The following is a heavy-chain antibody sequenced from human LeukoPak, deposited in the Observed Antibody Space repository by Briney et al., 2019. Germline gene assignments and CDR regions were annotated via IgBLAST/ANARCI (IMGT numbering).Heavy chain of an antibody. J-gene: IGHJ5*02. Sequence: GGSLRLSCAASGFTFSSYAMHWVRQAPGKGLEWVAVISYDGSNKYYADSVKGRFTISRDNSKNTLYLQMNSLRAEDTAVYYCAREGLDSGWYNWFDPWGQGTLVTVSS. D-gene: IGHD6-19*01. CDR1: GFTFSSYA. CDR2: ISYDGSNK. CDR3: AREGLDSGWYNWFDP. V-gene: IGHV3-30-3*01.